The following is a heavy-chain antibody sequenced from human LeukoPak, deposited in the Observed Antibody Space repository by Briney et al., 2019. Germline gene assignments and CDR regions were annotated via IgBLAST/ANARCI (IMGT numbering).Heavy chain of an antibody. CDR1: GGSISSYY. J-gene: IGHJ6*03. V-gene: IGHV4-59*01. CDR3: ARTYCSSTSCYTLGNYMDV. D-gene: IGHD2-2*02. Sequence: SETLSLTCTVSGGSISSYYWSWIRQPPGKGLEWIGYIYYSGSTNYNPSLKSRVTISVDTSKNQFSLKLSSVTAADTAVYYCARTYCSSTSCYTLGNYMDVWGKGTTVTIS. CDR2: IYYSGST.